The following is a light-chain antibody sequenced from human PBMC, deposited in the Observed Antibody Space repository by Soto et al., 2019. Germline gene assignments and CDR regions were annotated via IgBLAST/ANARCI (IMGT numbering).Light chain of an antibody. J-gene: IGKJ5*01. CDR3: QYLNGVPTIT. CDR2: EAS. CDR1: QSISRW. V-gene: IGKV1-5*01. Sequence: DIQMTQSPATLSASVGDRVTITCRASQSISRWLTWYQQKPGKAPKLLIYEASSLESGVPSRFSGSGSGTEFSLTITVLQPEDFATYYCQYLNGVPTITFGQGTRLEIK.